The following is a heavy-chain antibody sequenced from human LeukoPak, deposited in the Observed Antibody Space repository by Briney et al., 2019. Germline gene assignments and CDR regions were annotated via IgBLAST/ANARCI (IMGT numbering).Heavy chain of an antibody. Sequence: GGSLRLSCAASGFTFSSYGMHWVRQAPGKGLEWVAVISYDGSNKYYADSVKGRFTISRDNSKNTLCLQMNSLRAEDTAVYYCAREQLRFLEWSTGGTIGFDPWGQGTLVTVSS. CDR1: GFTFSSYG. CDR2: ISYDGSNK. CDR3: AREQLRFLEWSTGGTIGFDP. V-gene: IGHV3-30*03. D-gene: IGHD3-3*01. J-gene: IGHJ5*02.